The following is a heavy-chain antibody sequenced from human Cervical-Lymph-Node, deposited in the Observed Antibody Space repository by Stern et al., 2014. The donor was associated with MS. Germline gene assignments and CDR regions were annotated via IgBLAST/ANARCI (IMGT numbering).Heavy chain of an antibody. CDR1: GFTFSSYG. V-gene: IGHV3-30*03. J-gene: IGHJ4*02. CDR3: ARDYEDTSMLFDH. CDR2: ISYDGNHQ. D-gene: IGHD2-8*01. Sequence: EQLVESGGAVVQPGRSLRLSCAASGFTFSSYGMHWVRQAPGKGLEWVTVISYDGNHQYYAASVKGRFPISRDNSKNTLHLQMNSVTPDDTAIYYCARDYEDTSMLFDHWGQGTLVTVSS.